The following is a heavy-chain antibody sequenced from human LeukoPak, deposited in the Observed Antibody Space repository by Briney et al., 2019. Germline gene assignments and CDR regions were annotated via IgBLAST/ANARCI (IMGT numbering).Heavy chain of an antibody. CDR1: GFTFSSYA. Sequence: GGSLRLSCAASGFTFSSYAMHWVRQAPGKGLEYVSGISSDGGSPLHVNSVKGRFTISRDNSKDTLYLQMGSLRAEDMAVYYCAREYCSGGRCQYYFDYWGQGTLVTVSS. CDR3: AREYCSGGRCQYYFDY. V-gene: IGHV3-64*01. J-gene: IGHJ4*02. CDR2: ISSDGGSP. D-gene: IGHD2-15*01.